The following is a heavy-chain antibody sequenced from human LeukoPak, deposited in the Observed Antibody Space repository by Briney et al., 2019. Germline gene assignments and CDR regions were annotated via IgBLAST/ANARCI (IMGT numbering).Heavy chain of an antibody. CDR1: GGSISSYH. J-gene: IGHJ4*02. V-gene: IGHV4-59*01. CDR2: IYYSGST. CDR3: AREAYCGGDCYSGFDY. Sequence: SETLSLTCTVSGGSISSYHWSWLRQPPGKGLEWIGYIYYSGSTNYNPSLKSRVTISVDTSKNQFSLKLSSVTAADTAVYYCAREAYCGGDCYSGFDYWGQGTLVTVSS. D-gene: IGHD2-21*02.